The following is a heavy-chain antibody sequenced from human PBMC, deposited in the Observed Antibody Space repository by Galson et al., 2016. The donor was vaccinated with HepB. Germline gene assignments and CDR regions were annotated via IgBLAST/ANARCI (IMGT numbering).Heavy chain of an antibody. CDR1: GFTFSRYA. CDR2: LSGSGVRT. D-gene: IGHD6-6*01. V-gene: IGHV3-23*01. CDR3: AKSPGAYSSTYYSSDY. Sequence: SLRLSCAASGFTFSRYAMSWVRQAPGKGLEWVSALSGSGVRTYYADSVKGRFTISRDNSKNTLYLQINSLSAEDTAVYYCAKSPGAYSSTYYSSDYWGQGTLVTVSS. J-gene: IGHJ4*02.